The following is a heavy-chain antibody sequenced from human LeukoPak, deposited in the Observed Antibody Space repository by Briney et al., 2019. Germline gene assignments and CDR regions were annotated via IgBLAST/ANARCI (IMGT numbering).Heavy chain of an antibody. CDR3: ARGRDWNYLFFDY. V-gene: IGHV4-4*07. D-gene: IGHD1-7*01. CDR1: GGSISSYY. J-gene: IGHJ4*02. Sequence: KPSETLPLTCTVSGGSISSYYWSWLRQPAGKGLEWIGRIYTSGITNYNPSLQSRVTMSVDTSKNQFSLKLNSVTAADTAVYYCARGRDWNYLFFDYWGQGTLVTVSS. CDR2: IYTSGIT.